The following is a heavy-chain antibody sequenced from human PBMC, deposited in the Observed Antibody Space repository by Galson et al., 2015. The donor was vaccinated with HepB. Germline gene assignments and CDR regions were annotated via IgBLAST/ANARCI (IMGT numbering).Heavy chain of an antibody. CDR3: ARDLARTNWFDP. D-gene: IGHD1-14*01. CDR1: GYTFTGYY. V-gene: IGHV3-30*03. CDR2: ISYDGGNR. Sequence: SCKASGYTFTGYYMHRVRQAPGKGLEWVAVISYDGGNRYVDSVKGRFTISRDNSKNTLYLQMNSLRAEDSAVYYCARDLARTNWFDPWGQGTLVTVSS. J-gene: IGHJ5*02.